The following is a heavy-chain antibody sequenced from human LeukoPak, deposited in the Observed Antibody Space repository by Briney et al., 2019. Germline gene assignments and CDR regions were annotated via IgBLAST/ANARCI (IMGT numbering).Heavy chain of an antibody. V-gene: IGHV3-9*01. J-gene: IGHJ4*02. Sequence: GGSLRLSCVAAGFIFNDYAIHWVRQAPGKGLEWVSGISWNSGSIGYAESVKGRFTISRDNAKNSLYLQMNSLRAEDTALYFCARRWGSCRYFDYWGQGTLVTVSS. CDR3: ARRWGSCRYFDY. CDR1: GFIFNDYA. CDR2: ISWNSGSI. D-gene: IGHD3-16*02.